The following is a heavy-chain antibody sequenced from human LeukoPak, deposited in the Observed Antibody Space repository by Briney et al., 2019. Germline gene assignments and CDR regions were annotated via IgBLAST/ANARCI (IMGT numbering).Heavy chain of an antibody. CDR1: GFTFTTYD. Sequence: ASVKVSCKASGFTFTTYDINWVRQATGQGLEWMGWMNPNSGNTGYAQKFQGRVTMTRNTSISTAYMELSSLRSEDTAVYYCARGPNKYDGGNSGSAWFDPWGQGTLVTVSS. D-gene: IGHD4-23*01. CDR3: ARGPNKYDGGNSGSAWFDP. V-gene: IGHV1-8*01. CDR2: MNPNSGNT. J-gene: IGHJ5*02.